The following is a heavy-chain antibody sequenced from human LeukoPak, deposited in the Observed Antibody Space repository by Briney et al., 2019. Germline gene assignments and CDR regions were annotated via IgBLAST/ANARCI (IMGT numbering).Heavy chain of an antibody. CDR2: IYPRDGST. Sequence: ASVKVSCKASGYTFTDNYLHWVRQAPGQGLEWMGMIYPRDGSTSYAQNFQGRVTVTRDTSTTTVHMELRGLRSEDTAVYYCARDQEGFDYWGQGTVVTVSS. V-gene: IGHV1-46*01. CDR3: ARDQEGFDY. CDR1: GYTFTDNY. J-gene: IGHJ4*02.